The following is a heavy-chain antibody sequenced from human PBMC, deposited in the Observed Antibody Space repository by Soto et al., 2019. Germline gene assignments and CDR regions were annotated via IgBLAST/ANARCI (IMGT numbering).Heavy chain of an antibody. Sequence: EVQLLESGGGLGQPGGSLRLSCAASGFSFSSYAMTWVRQAPGRGLQWVSAISGSGSPTYYADSVKGRFTISRDNSKNTLYLRRNSLRADDTAVYYCARDMSGGTYNYYYGMDVWGQGTTVTVSS. CDR1: GFSFSSYA. D-gene: IGHD1-26*01. CDR3: ARDMSGGTYNYYYGMDV. CDR2: ISGSGSPT. V-gene: IGHV3-23*01. J-gene: IGHJ6*02.